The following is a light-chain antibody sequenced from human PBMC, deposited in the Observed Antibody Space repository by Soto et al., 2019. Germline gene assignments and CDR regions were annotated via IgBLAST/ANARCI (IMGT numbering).Light chain of an antibody. CDR3: QQSYTLPLT. V-gene: IGKV1-39*01. Sequence: DIQLTQSPSSLSASVGDRVTITCRASQIISSYLNWYQHKPGVAPKLLIYATSSLQSGVSSRFSGSGSGTEFXLXXXXXXXEDFATYSCQQSYTLPLTFGGGTKVEXK. CDR2: ATS. J-gene: IGKJ4*02. CDR1: QIISSY.